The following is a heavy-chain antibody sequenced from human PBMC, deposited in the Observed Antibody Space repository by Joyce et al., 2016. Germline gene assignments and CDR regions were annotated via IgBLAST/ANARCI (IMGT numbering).Heavy chain of an antibody. J-gene: IGHJ2*01. CDR1: GFTFSSLA. D-gene: IGHD3/OR15-3a*01. CDR2: ISSDGGNK. V-gene: IGHV3-30*10. CDR3: AREGLGGYWFFDL. Sequence: VQLVESGGGVVQPGRSRRLSCAPSGFTFSSLAMHGVRQAPGKGLECVAVISSDGGNKYYIDSVRCRFSISRDNSKNTLFLQMNSLRVEDTALYYCAREGLGGYWFFDLWGRGTLVTVSS.